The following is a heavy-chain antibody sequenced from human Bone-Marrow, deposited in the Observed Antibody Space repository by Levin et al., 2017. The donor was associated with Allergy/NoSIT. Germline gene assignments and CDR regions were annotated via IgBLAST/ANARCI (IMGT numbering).Heavy chain of an antibody. CDR1: GGSISSYY. J-gene: IGHJ4*02. D-gene: IGHD3-10*01. Sequence: PSETLSLTCTVSGGSISSYYWSWIRQPPGGGLEWIGYIYYSGTTNYNPSLKSRVTISVDTSKNTFSLKLASVTAADTAVYYCARSDYYGSGTYYSHYFDYWGQGTLVTVSS. CDR2: IYYSGTT. CDR3: ARSDYYGSGTYYSHYFDY. V-gene: IGHV4-59*01.